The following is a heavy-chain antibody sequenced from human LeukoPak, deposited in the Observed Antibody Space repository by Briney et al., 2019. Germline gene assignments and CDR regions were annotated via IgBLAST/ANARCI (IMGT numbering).Heavy chain of an antibody. Sequence: PETLSLTCTVSGGSISSYYWSWIRQPPGKGLEWIGYIYYSGSTNYNPSLKSRVTISVDTSKNQFSLKLSSVTAADTAVYYCARHREPSRYFDWLLPYYFDYWGQGTLVTVSS. CDR1: GGSISSYY. V-gene: IGHV4-59*08. CDR2: IYYSGST. J-gene: IGHJ4*02. CDR3: ARHREPSRYFDWLLPYYFDY. D-gene: IGHD3-9*01.